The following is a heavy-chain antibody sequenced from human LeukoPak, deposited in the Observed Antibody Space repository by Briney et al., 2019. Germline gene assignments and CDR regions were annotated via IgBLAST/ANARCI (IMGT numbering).Heavy chain of an antibody. Sequence: GGSLRLSCGGSGFTFEDYGMRWVPQAPGKGREWVSGISGNGGSTGYAESVKGRFTISRDNAKNSLYLQMNSLRAEDTAVYYCARDWDVDIWGQGTMVTVSS. J-gene: IGHJ3*02. V-gene: IGHV3-20*04. CDR2: ISGNGGST. D-gene: IGHD1-26*01. CDR3: ARDWDVDI. CDR1: GFTFEDYG.